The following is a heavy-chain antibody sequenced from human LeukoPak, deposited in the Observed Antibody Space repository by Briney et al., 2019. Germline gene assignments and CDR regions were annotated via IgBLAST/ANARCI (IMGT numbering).Heavy chain of an antibody. D-gene: IGHD6-13*01. J-gene: IGHJ5*02. CDR1: GYIFTNFD. V-gene: IGHV1-46*01. Sequence: ASVTVSFTASGYIFTNFDMHWVRQAPGQGLEGRGMINPSGGTTSYAQKFQGRVTMTRATSTSTVYMKLTSLRSEDTAVYYWARVFVAAVAGYWFDPWGQGTLVTVSS. CDR3: ARVFVAAVAGYWFDP. CDR2: INPSGGTT.